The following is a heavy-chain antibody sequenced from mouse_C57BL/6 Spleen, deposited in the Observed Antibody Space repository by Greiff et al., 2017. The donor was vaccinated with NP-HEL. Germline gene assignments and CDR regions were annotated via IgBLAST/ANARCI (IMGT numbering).Heavy chain of an antibody. D-gene: IGHD2-3*01. V-gene: IGHV1-64*01. CDR2: IHPNSGST. CDR1: GYTFTSYW. CDR3: APIYDGYSQYAMDY. Sequence: QVQLQQPGAELVKPGASVKLSCKASGYTFTSYWMHWVKQRPGQGLEWIGMIHPNSGSTNYNEKFKSKATLTVDKSSSTAYMQLSSLTSEDSAVYYCAPIYDGYSQYAMDYWGQGTSVTVSS. J-gene: IGHJ4*01.